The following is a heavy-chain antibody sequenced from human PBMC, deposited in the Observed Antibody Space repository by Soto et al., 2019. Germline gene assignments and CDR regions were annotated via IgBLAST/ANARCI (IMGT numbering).Heavy chain of an antibody. CDR1: VGSISGYY. CDR2: IYYSGST. J-gene: IGHJ3*02. D-gene: IGHD3-22*01. CDR3: ASADYYDSSGYYGAFDI. Sequence: PSETLSLTGTVAVGSISGYYWSWIRQPPGKGLEWIGYIYYSGSTNYNPSLKSRVTISVDTSKNQFSLKLSSVTAADTAVYYCASADYYDSSGYYGAFDIWGQGTMVTVSS. V-gene: IGHV4-59*08.